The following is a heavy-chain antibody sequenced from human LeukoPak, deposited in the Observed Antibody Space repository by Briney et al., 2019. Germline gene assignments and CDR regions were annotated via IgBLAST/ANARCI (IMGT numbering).Heavy chain of an antibody. J-gene: IGHJ4*02. CDR3: ATPYDFWSGYFDY. CDR2: FDPEDGET. Sequence: EASVKVSCKVSGYTLTELSMHWVRQAPGKGLEWMGGFDPEDGETIYAQKFQGRVTMTVDTSTDTAYMELSSLRSEDTAVYYCATPYDFWSGYFDYWGQGTLVTVSS. D-gene: IGHD3-3*01. V-gene: IGHV1-24*01. CDR1: GYTLTELS.